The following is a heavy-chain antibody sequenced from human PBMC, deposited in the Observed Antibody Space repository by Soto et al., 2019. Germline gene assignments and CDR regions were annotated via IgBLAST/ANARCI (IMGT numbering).Heavy chain of an antibody. Sequence: ESLKISCKGSGYSFTSYWIGWVRQMPGKGLEWRGIIYPGDSDTRYSPSFQGQVTISADKSISTAYLQWSSLKASDTAVYYFRRRGYSYYDSSRNDALDIWGQGPLVTVSS. CDR2: IYPGDSDT. V-gene: IGHV5-51*01. CDR3: RRRGYSYYDSSRNDALDI. CDR1: GYSFTSYW. J-gene: IGHJ3*02. D-gene: IGHD3-22*01.